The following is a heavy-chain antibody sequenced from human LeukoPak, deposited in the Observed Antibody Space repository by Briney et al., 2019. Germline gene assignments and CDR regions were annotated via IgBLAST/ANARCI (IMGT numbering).Heavy chain of an antibody. V-gene: IGHV3-23*01. J-gene: IGHJ4*02. Sequence: PGGSLRLSCAASGFTFSSYAMSWVRQAPGKGLDWVSAISGSGGNTYYADSVKGRFTISRDNSKNTLYLQMNSLRAEDTAVYYCAKSHASIWNVYDYWGQGTLVTVSS. CDR2: ISGSGGNT. CDR1: GFTFSSYA. D-gene: IGHD1-1*01. CDR3: AKSHASIWNVYDY.